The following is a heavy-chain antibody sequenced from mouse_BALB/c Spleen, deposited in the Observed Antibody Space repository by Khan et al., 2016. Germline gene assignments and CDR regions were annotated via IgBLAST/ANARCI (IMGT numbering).Heavy chain of an antibody. CDR2: ILPGSGST. D-gene: IGHD2-14*01. CDR1: GYTFSSFW. V-gene: IGHV1-9*01. J-gene: IGHJ3*01. Sequence: QVQLQQSGAELMKPGASVKISCKATGYTFSSFWIEWVKQRPGHGLEWIGEILPGSGSTTYNEKFKGKATFTADTASNTAYMQRSSRICEDSAVAYCAWGVRQGPWFAYWGQGTLVTVAA. CDR3: AWGVRQGPWFAY.